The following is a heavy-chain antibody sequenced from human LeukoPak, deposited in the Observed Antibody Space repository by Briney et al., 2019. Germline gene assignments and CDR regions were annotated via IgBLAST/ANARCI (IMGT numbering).Heavy chain of an antibody. CDR1: GFTFSSYG. J-gene: IGHJ4*02. CDR3: AIVGATSHFDY. Sequence: GESLRLSCAASGFTFSSYGMHWVRQAPGKGLEWVAVISYDGSNKYYADSVKGRFTISRDNSKNTLYLQMNSLRAEDTAVYYCAIVGATSHFDYWGQGTLVTVSS. D-gene: IGHD1-26*01. V-gene: IGHV3-30*03. CDR2: ISYDGSNK.